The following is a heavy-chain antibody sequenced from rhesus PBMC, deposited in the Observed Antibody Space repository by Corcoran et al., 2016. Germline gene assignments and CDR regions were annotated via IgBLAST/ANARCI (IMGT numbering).Heavy chain of an antibody. V-gene: IGHV7-114*01. CDR2: INTDTGNP. Sequence: QVQLVQSGAEVKQPGASVKVPCKASGYPFTTYALNGVRQTRGQRLEWMGWINTDTGNPTYAQAFKERFTFSLDTSITTAYLQISSLKAEDTAVYYCARSHFAPGFDYWGQGVLVTVSS. CDR1: GYPFTTYA. CDR3: ARSHFAPGFDY. J-gene: IGHJ4*01. D-gene: IGHD3S6*01.